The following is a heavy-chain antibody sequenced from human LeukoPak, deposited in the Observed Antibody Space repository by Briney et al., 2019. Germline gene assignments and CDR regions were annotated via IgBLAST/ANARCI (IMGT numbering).Heavy chain of an antibody. CDR1: GGSIDSDY. Sequence: SETLSLTCTVSGGSIDSDYWSWIRQPPGKGLEWIGEMYNSGYPNYGPSFKSRVTMSLDTSKNQFSLTLNSVTAADTAVYYCARDPEGHGYYFDYWGQGALVTVSS. D-gene: IGHD3-3*01. J-gene: IGHJ4*02. CDR3: ARDPEGHGYYFDY. V-gene: IGHV4-4*09. CDR2: MYNSGYP.